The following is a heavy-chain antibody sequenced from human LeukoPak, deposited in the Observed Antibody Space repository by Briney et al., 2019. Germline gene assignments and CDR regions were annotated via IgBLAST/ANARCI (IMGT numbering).Heavy chain of an antibody. Sequence: PGGSLRLSCAASGFTFSSYAMSWVRQAPGKGLEWVSAISGSGSSTYYADSVKGRFTISRDNSKNTLYLQMNSLRAEDTAVYYCAKGSTYYYGMDVWGQGTTVTVSS. CDR1: GFTFSSYA. CDR2: ISGSGSST. CDR3: AKGSTYYYGMDV. J-gene: IGHJ6*02. D-gene: IGHD5/OR15-5a*01. V-gene: IGHV3-23*01.